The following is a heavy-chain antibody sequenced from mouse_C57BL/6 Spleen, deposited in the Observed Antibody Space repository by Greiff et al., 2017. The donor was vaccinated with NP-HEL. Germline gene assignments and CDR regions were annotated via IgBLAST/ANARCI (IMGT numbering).Heavy chain of an antibody. J-gene: IGHJ3*01. Sequence: VQLQQPGAELVRPGTSVKLSCKASGYTFTSYWMHWVKQRPGQGLEWIGVIDPTDSYTNYNQKFKGKATLTVDTSSSTAYMQLSSLTSEDSAVYYCARSCSAMVTPFAYWGQGTLVTVSA. V-gene: IGHV1-59*01. CDR2: IDPTDSYT. D-gene: IGHD2-2*01. CDR3: ARSCSAMVTPFAY. CDR1: GYTFTSYW.